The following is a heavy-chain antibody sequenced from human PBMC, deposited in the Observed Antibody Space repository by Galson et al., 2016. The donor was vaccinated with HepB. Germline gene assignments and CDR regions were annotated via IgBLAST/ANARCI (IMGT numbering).Heavy chain of an antibody. CDR2: VYYNGNT. CDR3: ATVPVPGWFDP. J-gene: IGHJ5*02. V-gene: IGHV4-31*03. CDR1: GGSIRNGGYY. D-gene: IGHD3-10*01. Sequence: TLSLTCTVSGGSIRNGGYYWSWVRQHPGKGLEWIGFVYYNGNTYYNPSLRSRMAISIDTSQNHFSLKVNSVTAADTAVYYCATVPVPGWFDPWGQEILVTVSS.